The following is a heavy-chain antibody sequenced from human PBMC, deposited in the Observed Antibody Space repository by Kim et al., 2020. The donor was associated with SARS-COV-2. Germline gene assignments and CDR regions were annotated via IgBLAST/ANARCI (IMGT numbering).Heavy chain of an antibody. V-gene: IGHV3-7*01. CDR1: EFTFSRYW. Sequence: GGSLRLSCVASEFTFSRYWMSWVRQAPGKGLEWVTNINEDGSADYYMDAVKGRFTISRDNTKNSSYLLMNSLIAEDTAVYYCARGTPLQSYYCSGGDYYYVMDLWGQGTTVTVS. CDR2: INEDGSAD. J-gene: IGHJ6*02. D-gene: IGHD2-8*02. CDR3: ARGTPLQSYYCSGGDYYYVMDL.